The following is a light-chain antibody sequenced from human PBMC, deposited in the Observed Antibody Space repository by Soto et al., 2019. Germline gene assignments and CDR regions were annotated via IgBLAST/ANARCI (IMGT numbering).Light chain of an antibody. J-gene: IGKJ4*01. CDR3: QQRVNWPTT. V-gene: IGKV3-11*01. Sequence: EIVLTQSPSTLSSSTGERATISCRASQSVSSYLAWYQQKPGQAPRLLFFDASSRDSGVPHRFSAGGSGTDFTLIISSLQPEDFAVYYCQQRVNWPTTFGGGTKVDIK. CDR2: DAS. CDR1: QSVSSY.